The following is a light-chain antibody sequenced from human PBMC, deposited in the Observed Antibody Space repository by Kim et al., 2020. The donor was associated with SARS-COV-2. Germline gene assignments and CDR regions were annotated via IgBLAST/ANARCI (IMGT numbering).Light chain of an antibody. J-gene: IGLJ2*01. CDR1: SSNIANNH. CDR2: DND. V-gene: IGLV1-51*01. CDR3: GTWDNSLSAVV. Sequence: GQKVTISCSRSSSNIANNHVAWYQQVPGTAPKLLIYDNDKRPSGISDRFSGSKSGTSATLGITGLQTGDEADYHCGTWDNSLSAVVFGGGTKLTVL.